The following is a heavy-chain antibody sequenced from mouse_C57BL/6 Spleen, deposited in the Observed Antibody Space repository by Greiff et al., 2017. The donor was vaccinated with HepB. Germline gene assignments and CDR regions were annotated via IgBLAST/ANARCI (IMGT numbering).Heavy chain of an antibody. Sequence: QVQLQQPGAELVRPGSSVKLSCKASGYTFTSYWMHWVKQRPIQGLEWIGNIDPSDSETHYNQKFKDKDTLTVDKSSSTAYMQLSSLTSEDSAVYYCARATQATRSWFAYWGQGTRVTVSA. V-gene: IGHV1-52*01. CDR1: GYTFTSYW. CDR2: IDPSDSET. J-gene: IGHJ3*01. D-gene: IGHD3-2*02. CDR3: ARATQATRSWFAY.